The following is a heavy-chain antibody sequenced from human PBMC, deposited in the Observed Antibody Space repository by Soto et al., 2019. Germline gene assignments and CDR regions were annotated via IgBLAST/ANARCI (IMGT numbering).Heavy chain of an antibody. CDR2: VNPILSLS. CDR3: ATSYGSGYRAFDY. CDR1: GDTFNFYS. Sequence: QVQLVQSGAEVXRPGSXVKVSCKASGDTFNFYSINWVRQAPGLGLEWLGRVNPILSLSNYAQRFQGRVTMTADKSTSTAYMILNSLKSEDTAIYYCATSYGSGYRAFDYWGQGALVTVSS. D-gene: IGHD3-10*01. J-gene: IGHJ4*02. V-gene: IGHV1-69*02.